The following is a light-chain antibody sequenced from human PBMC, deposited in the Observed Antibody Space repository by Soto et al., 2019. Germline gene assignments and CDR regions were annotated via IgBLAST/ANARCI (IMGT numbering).Light chain of an antibody. J-gene: IGKJ4*01. V-gene: IGKV3-20*01. CDR1: QSVSSY. CDR3: QQYSSSPLT. CDR2: GAS. Sequence: EIVLPKYPATLSLSPGERATLSCMASQSVSSYLAWYQQKPGQAPRLLIHGASTRATGFPDRFSGSGSGTDFTLTISRLEPEDFAVYSCQQYSSSPLTFGGGTKVDIK.